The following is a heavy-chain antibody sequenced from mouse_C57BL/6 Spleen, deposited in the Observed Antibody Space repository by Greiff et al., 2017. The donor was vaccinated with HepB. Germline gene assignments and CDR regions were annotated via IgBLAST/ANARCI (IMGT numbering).Heavy chain of an antibody. J-gene: IGHJ3*01. Sequence: EVKLEESGEGLVKPGGSLKLSCAASGFTFSSYAMSWVRQTPEKRLEWVAYISSGGDYIYYADTVKGRFTISRDNARNTLYLQMSSLKSEDTAMYYCTRDEGTGPFAYWGQGTLVTVSA. CDR2: ISSGGDYI. D-gene: IGHD4-1*01. CDR3: TRDEGTGPFAY. CDR1: GFTFSSYA. V-gene: IGHV5-9-1*02.